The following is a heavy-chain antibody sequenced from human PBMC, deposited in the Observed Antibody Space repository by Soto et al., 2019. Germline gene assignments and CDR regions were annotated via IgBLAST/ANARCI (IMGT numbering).Heavy chain of an antibody. J-gene: IGHJ4*02. CDR2: IYYSGST. V-gene: IGHV4-59*01. Sequence: SQTLSLTCTVSGGSISSYYWSWILQPPGKGLEWIGYIYYSGSTNYNPSLKSRVTISVDTSKNQFSLKLSSVTAADTAVYYCARDRFSGSSYFDYWGQGTLVTVSS. D-gene: IGHD1-26*01. CDR3: ARDRFSGSSYFDY. CDR1: GGSISSYY.